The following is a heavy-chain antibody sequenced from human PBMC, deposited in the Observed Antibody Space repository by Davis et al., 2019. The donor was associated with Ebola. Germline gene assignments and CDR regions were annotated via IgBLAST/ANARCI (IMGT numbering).Heavy chain of an antibody. D-gene: IGHD2-2*01. CDR2: INPNSGGT. J-gene: IGHJ6*03. V-gene: IGHV1-2*04. CDR3: ARDCSSTSCRAYMDV. Sequence: ASVKVSCKASGYTFTGYYMHWVRQAPGQGLEWMGWINPNSGGTNYAQKFQGWVTMTRDTSISTAYMELRSLRSDDTAVYYCARDCSSTSCRAYMDVWGKGTTVTVSS. CDR1: GYTFTGYY.